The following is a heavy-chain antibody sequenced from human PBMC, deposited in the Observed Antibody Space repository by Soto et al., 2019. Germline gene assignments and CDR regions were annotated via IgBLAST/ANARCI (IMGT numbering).Heavy chain of an antibody. J-gene: IGHJ6*02. Sequence: EVQLVESGGGLVKPGGSLRLSCADSGFTFSSYSMHWVRQAPGKGLEWVSSISSSTTYIYYADSVKGRFTISRDNAKNSLYLQMSSLRAEDTALYYCARDMSYGDPSSALDVWGQGTTVTVSS. V-gene: IGHV3-21*01. CDR2: ISSSTTYI. CDR3: ARDMSYGDPSSALDV. CDR1: GFTFSSYS. D-gene: IGHD4-17*01.